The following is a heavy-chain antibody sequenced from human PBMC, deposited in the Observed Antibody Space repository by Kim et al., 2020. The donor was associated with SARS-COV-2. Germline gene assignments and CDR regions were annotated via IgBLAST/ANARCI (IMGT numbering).Heavy chain of an antibody. V-gene: IGHV1-8*01. CDR2: RGKP. Sequence: RGKPGYAQKFKSRVTMPRNTSISTAYMELSSLRSEDTAVYYCARGPPNYWGQGTLVTVSS. J-gene: IGHJ4*02. CDR3: ARGPPNY.